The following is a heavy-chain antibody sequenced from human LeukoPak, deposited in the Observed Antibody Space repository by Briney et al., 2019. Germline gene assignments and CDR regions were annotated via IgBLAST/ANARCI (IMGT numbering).Heavy chain of an antibody. Sequence: SETLSLTCAVCGGSFSGYYWSWIRQPPGKGLEWIGEINHSGSTNYNPSLKSRVTISVDTSKNQFSLKLSSVTAADTAVYYCARGQYDILTGYYILAAFDIWGQGTMVTVSS. CDR3: ARGQYDILTGYYILAAFDI. J-gene: IGHJ3*02. D-gene: IGHD3-9*01. V-gene: IGHV4-34*01. CDR2: INHSGST. CDR1: GGSFSGYY.